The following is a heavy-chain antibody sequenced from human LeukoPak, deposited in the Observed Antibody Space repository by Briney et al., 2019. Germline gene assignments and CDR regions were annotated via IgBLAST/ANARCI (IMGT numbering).Heavy chain of an antibody. D-gene: IGHD4-17*01. CDR3: AKGRIGRGDYVPFDY. J-gene: IGHJ4*02. Sequence: GGSLRLSCAASGFTFSSYAMSWVRQAPGKGKEWVSAISGSGGSTYYADSVKGRFTISRDNSKNTLYLQMNSLRAEDTAVYYCAKGRIGRGDYVPFDYWGQGTLVTVSS. CDR1: GFTFSSYA. V-gene: IGHV3-23*01. CDR2: ISGSGGST.